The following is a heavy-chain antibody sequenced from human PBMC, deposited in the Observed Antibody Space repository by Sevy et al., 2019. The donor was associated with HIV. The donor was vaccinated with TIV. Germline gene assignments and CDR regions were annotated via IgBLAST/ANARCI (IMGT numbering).Heavy chain of an antibody. D-gene: IGHD2-8*01. CDR3: AREGCTKPHDY. J-gene: IGHJ4*02. Sequence: GGSLRLSGAASGFTFSKYSMSWVRQPPGKGREWVSTLSFGCGEINYADSVKGRFTISRDNSKSSVYLQMNNLRPEDTAVYYCAREGCTKPHDYWGQGTLVTVSS. V-gene: IGHV3-23*01. CDR1: GFTFSKYS. CDR2: LSFGCGEI.